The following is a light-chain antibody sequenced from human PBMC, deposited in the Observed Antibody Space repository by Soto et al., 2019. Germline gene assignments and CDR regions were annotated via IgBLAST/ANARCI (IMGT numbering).Light chain of an antibody. Sequence: QSALTQPASVSGSPGQSITISCTGTSSDVGGYNYVSWYQQHPGKAPKLMIYEVSKWPSGVSNRFSGSKSGNTASLTISGLQAEDEADYYCSSYTTSSTRVFGTGTKVTVL. V-gene: IGLV2-14*01. CDR2: EVS. CDR3: SSYTTSSTRV. CDR1: SSDVGGYNY. J-gene: IGLJ1*01.